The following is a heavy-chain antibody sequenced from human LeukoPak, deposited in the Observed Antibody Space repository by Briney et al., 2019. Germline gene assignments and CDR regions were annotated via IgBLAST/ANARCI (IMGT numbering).Heavy chain of an antibody. Sequence: AGSLRLSCAPLVFNCRVSAMTCVRPATGQALEWVSLFSFSGDSSYYADSVEGRFTISRDNSKYPLPLQMNSLRAEATAIYSCAKDIQLSTRGLATMATVSS. J-gene: IGHJ3*01. CDR2: FSFSGDSS. CDR1: VFNCRVSA. V-gene: IGHV3-23*01. CDR3: AKDIQLST. D-gene: IGHD5-24*01.